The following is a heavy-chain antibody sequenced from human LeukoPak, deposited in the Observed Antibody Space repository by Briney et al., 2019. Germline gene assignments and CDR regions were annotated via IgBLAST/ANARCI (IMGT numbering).Heavy chain of an antibody. V-gene: IGHV4-34*01. CDR1: GGSFSGYY. D-gene: IGHD2-2*01. Sequence: SETLSLTCAVYGGSFSGYYWSWIRQPPGKGLEWIGEINHSGSTNYNPSLKSRVTISVDTSKNQFSLKLSSVTAADTAVYYRARGLYCSSTSCYHDYWGQGTLVTVSS. CDR2: INHSGST. CDR3: ARGLYCSSTSCYHDY. J-gene: IGHJ4*02.